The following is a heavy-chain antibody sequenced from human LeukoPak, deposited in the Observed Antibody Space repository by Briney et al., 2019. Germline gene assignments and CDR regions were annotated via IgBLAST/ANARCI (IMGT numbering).Heavy chain of an antibody. CDR3: ARGAAGFYSGIDY. Sequence: GGSLRLSCAASGFTFSSYSMNRVRQAPGKGLEWVSSTSSSSSYIYYADSVKGRFTISRDNAKNSLYLQMNSLRAEDTAVYYCARGAAGFYSGIDYWGQGTLVTVSS. J-gene: IGHJ4*02. D-gene: IGHD6-13*01. CDR2: TSSSSSYI. CDR1: GFTFSSYS. V-gene: IGHV3-21*01.